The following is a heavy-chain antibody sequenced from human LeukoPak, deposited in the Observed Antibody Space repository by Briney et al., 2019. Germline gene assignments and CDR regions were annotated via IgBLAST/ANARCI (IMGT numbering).Heavy chain of an antibody. CDR1: GGSISSSSYY. Sequence: SETLSLTCTVSGGSISSSSYYWGWIRQPPGKGLEWIGSIYYSGSTYYNPSLKSRVTISVDTSKNQFSLKLSSVTAADTAVYYCARGRGYYGSGSHYDYWGQGTLVTVSS. J-gene: IGHJ4*02. CDR3: ARGRGYYGSGSHYDY. CDR2: IYYSGST. D-gene: IGHD3-10*01. V-gene: IGHV4-39*01.